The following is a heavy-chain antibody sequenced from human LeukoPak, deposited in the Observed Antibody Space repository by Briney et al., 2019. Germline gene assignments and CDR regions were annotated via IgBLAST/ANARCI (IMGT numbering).Heavy chain of an antibody. CDR1: GFTFSSYT. D-gene: IGHD2-15*01. V-gene: IGHV3-21*01. Sequence: GGSLRLSCAASGFTFSSYTMNWVRQAPGKGLEWVSSISSSSSYIYYADSVKGRFTISRHTAKNSLYLQMNSLRAEDTAVYYCARDGIAHCSGGSCSTMAYWGQGTVVTVSS. CDR2: ISSSSSYI. J-gene: IGHJ4*02. CDR3: ARDGIAHCSGGSCSTMAY.